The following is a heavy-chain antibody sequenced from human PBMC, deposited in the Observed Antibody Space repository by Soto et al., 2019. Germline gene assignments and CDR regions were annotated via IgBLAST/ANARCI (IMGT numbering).Heavy chain of an antibody. CDR2: INAGNGNT. CDR3: ATRGRSLGYYYGMDV. V-gene: IGHV1-3*01. J-gene: IGHJ6*02. Sequence: QVQLVQSGAEVKKPGASVKVSCKASGYTFTSYAMHWVRQAPGQRLEWMGWINAGNGNTKYSQKFQDRVTITRDTFASTAYMELSSLRSEDTAVYYCATRGRSLGYYYGMDVWGQGPTVTVAS. D-gene: IGHD3-10*01. CDR1: GYTFTSYA.